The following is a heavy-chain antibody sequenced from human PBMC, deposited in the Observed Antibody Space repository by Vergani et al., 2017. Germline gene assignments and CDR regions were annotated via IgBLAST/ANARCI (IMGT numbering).Heavy chain of an antibody. J-gene: IGHJ5*02. CDR3: AKPYSGSGSMKGWFDP. D-gene: IGHD3-10*01. CDR2: ISGSGGST. V-gene: IGHV3-23*01. CDR1: GFTFSSYA. Sequence: EVQLLESGGGLVQPGWSLRLSCAASGFTFSSYAMSWVRQAPGQGLEWVSAISGSGGSTYYADSVKGRFTISRDNSKNTLYLQMNSLRAEDTAVYYCAKPYSGSGSMKGWFDPWGQGTLVTVSS.